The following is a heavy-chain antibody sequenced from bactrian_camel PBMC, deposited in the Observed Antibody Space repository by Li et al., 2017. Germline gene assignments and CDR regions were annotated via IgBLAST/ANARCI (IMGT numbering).Heavy chain of an antibody. CDR3: AADPQWWLSWPNNY. J-gene: IGHJ4*01. V-gene: IGHV3S28*01. Sequence: QLVESGGGSVQAGGSLKLSCAISGFTFSRACMGWFRQAPGKEREGVAAIYTSGGSTYYADSVKGRFTISQDNAQNTLYLQMNSLKPEDTAIYYCAADPQWWLSWPNNYWGQGTQVTVS. CDR2: IYTSGGST. CDR1: GFTFSRAC. D-gene: IGHD7*01.